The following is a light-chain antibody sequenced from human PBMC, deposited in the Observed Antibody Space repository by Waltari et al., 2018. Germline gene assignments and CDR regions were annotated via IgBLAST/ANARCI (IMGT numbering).Light chain of an antibody. J-gene: IGKJ4*01. CDR2: GAS. CDR3: QQYGASPT. CDR1: QNVHNNY. V-gene: IGKV3-20*01. Sequence: EIVFTQSPGTLSLSPADGASLSCRASQNVHNNYLAWYQQRPGQAPRLLIYGASSRATGIPDRFSGSGSGTDFTLSISRLEPEDFAVYYCQQYGASPTFGGGTKVEMK.